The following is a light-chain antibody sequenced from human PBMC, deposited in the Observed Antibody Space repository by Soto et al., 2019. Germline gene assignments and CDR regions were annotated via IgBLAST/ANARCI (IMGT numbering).Light chain of an antibody. V-gene: IGKV1-5*03. CDR1: QTISSG. CDR3: QQYHIYSGT. Sequence: DIQMTQSPSTQSGSVGGRVTITCWASQTISSGLACYQQKPGKAPKLLIYKASTLASGVPSRFSGSGSGTEFTLTINSLQPDDFATYYCQQYHIYSGTFGQGTKVDIK. CDR2: KAS. J-gene: IGKJ1*01.